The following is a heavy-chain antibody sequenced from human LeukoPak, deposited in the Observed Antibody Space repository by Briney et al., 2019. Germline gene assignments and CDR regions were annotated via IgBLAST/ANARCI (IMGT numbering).Heavy chain of an antibody. V-gene: IGHV4-59*12. D-gene: IGHD2/OR15-2a*01. CDR1: GGFINNYY. CDR3: ARGGPPRSPERIIDY. CDR2: IYYSGST. Sequence: PSETLSLTCTVSGGFINNYYWSWIRQPPGKGLEWIGYIYYSGSTDYNPSLKSRVTISLDTSKNQFSLKLSSVTAADTAVYYCARGGPPRSPERIIDYWGQGTLVTVSS. J-gene: IGHJ4*02.